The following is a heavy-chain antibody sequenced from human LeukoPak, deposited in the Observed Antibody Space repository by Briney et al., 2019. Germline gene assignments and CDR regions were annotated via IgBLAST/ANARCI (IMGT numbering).Heavy chain of an antibody. Sequence: SETLSLTCAVYGGSFSGYYWSWIRQPPGKGLEWIGEINHSGSTNYNPSLKSRVTISVDTSKNQFSLKLSSVTAADTAVYYCARGVGAIVDTAMVSYGYYFDYWGQGTLVTVSS. D-gene: IGHD5-18*01. J-gene: IGHJ4*02. CDR3: ARGVGAIVDTAMVSYGYYFDY. V-gene: IGHV4-34*01. CDR2: INHSGST. CDR1: GGSFSGYY.